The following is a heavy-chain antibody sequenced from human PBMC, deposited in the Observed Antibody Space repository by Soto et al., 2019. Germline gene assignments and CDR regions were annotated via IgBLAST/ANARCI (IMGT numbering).Heavy chain of an antibody. CDR3: ARDAQYVDTDMVTSDAFDL. CDR2: IFHSGST. D-gene: IGHD5-18*01. Sequence: QVQLQESGPGLVTPSGTLTLTCAVSGGSISSPNWWSWVRQPPGRGLEWIGRIFHSGSTSYNPSLKSRVTISLDTSKNHFSLRVRSVTAADTAVYYCARDAQYVDTDMVTSDAFDLWGQGTMVAVSS. CDR1: GGSISSPNW. V-gene: IGHV4-4*02. J-gene: IGHJ3*01.